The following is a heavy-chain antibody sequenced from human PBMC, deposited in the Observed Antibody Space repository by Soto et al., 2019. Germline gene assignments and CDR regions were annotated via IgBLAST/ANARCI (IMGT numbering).Heavy chain of an antibody. V-gene: IGHV4-59*01. Sequence: SETLSLTXTVSGGSISSYYWSWIRQPPGKGLEWIGYIYYSGSTNYNPSLKSRVTISVDTSKNQFSLKLSSVTAADTAVYYCARGGAARPFDYWGQGTLVTVSS. D-gene: IGHD6-6*01. J-gene: IGHJ4*02. CDR2: IYYSGST. CDR1: GGSISSYY. CDR3: ARGGAARPFDY.